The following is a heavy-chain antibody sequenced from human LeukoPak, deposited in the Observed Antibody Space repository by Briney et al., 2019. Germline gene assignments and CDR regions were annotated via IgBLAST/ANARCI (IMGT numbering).Heavy chain of an antibody. CDR1: GFTFSTYW. V-gene: IGHV3-7*01. D-gene: IGHD3-22*01. Sequence: AALLLSCAASGFTFSTYWMSWVRQAPGKGLEWVANIKEDGSEKYYGDSVKGRFTISRDNAKNSLYLEMNSLRVEDTAVYYCARDSSGYQWGQGTLVTVSS. CDR3: ARDSSGYQ. J-gene: IGHJ4*02. CDR2: IKEDGSEK.